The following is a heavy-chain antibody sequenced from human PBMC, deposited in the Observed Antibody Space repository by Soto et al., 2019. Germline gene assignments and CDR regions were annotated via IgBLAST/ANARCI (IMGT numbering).Heavy chain of an antibody. Sequence: GGSLRLSCAASGFTFSSYAMSWVRQAPGKGLEWVSAIIGSGGSTYYAASVTGRFTIARDHSKNTLYLQTNSLRAEHPAVYVCAKDFEFDYWGQGTMVTVSS. V-gene: IGHV3-23*01. CDR1: GFTFSSYA. J-gene: IGHJ4*02. CDR3: AKDFEFDY. D-gene: IGHD3-10*01. CDR2: IIGSGGST.